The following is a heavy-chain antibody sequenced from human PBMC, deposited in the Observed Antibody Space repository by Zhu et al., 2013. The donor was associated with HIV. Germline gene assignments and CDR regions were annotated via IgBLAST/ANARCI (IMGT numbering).Heavy chain of an antibody. CDR1: GYTFINHA. J-gene: IGHJ6*02. D-gene: IGHD3-3*01. CDR2: INAGIGYT. Sequence: QVQLVQSGAEVKKPGASVKISCKASGYTFINHAMHWVRQAPGQSLEWMGWINAGIGYTKYSQNFQGRVTITRDISASTAHMELSSLRSEDTAVYYCARDLSARLGYDFGVVTHEYGMDVWAKGPRSPSP. CDR3: ARDLSARLGYDFGVVTHEYGMDV. V-gene: IGHV1-3*01.